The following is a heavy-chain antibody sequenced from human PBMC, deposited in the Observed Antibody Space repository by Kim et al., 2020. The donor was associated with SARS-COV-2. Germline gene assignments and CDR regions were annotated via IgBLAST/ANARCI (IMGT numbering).Heavy chain of an antibody. D-gene: IGHD6-19*01. CDR2: ISSSSSYI. J-gene: IGHJ4*02. CDR1: GFTFSTYT. CDR3: AITDDSGGWYPFDY. V-gene: IGHV3-21*01. Sequence: GGSLRLSCAASGFTFSTYTMNWVRQAPGKGLEWVSSISSSSSYIYYADSVKGRFTISRENAKNSLYLQMNSLRVEDTAVYYCAITDDSGGWYPFDYWGLG.